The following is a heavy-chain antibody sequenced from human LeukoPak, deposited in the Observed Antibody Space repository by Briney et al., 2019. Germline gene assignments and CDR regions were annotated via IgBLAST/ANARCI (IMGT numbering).Heavy chain of an antibody. CDR1: HGSISSYY. J-gene: IGHJ4*02. V-gene: IGHV4-59*01. Sequence: SETLSLTCTVSHGSISSYYWSWIRQPPGKGREWIAYIHDSANTNYNPSLKSRVTISVDTSKNQFSLKLSSVTAADTAVYYCARGRITIFGVVTPHFDYWGQGNLVTVSS. CDR2: IHDSANT. D-gene: IGHD3-3*01. CDR3: ARGRITIFGVVTPHFDY.